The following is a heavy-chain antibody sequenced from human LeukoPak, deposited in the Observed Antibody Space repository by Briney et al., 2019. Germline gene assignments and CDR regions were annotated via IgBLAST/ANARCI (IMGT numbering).Heavy chain of an antibody. D-gene: IGHD2-2*03. CDR3: ARVNLDKEHWFDP. CDR1: GGTFISYA. V-gene: IGHV1-69*13. Sequence: GASVKVSFKASGGTFISYAISWVRQAPGQGLEWMGGIIPIFGTANYAQKFQGRVTITADESTSTAYMELSSLRSEDTAVYYCARVNLDKEHWFDPWGQGTLVTVSS. CDR2: IIPIFGTA. J-gene: IGHJ5*02.